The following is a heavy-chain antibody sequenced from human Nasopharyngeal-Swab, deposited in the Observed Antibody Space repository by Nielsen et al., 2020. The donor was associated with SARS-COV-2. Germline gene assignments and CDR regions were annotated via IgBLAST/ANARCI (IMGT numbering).Heavy chain of an antibody. Sequence: GGSLRLSCAASGCTFSGSAMHWVRQASGKGLEWVGRIRSKANSYATAYAASVKGRFTISRDDSKNTAYLQMNSLKTEDTAVYYCTRPIYCSSTSCSDVWGKGTTVTVSS. CDR3: TRPIYCSSTSCSDV. CDR2: IRSKANSYAT. V-gene: IGHV3-73*01. J-gene: IGHJ6*04. CDR1: GCTFSGSA. D-gene: IGHD2-2*01.